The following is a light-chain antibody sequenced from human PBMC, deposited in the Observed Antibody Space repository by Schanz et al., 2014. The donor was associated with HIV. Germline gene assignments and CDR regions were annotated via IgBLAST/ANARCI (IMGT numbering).Light chain of an antibody. CDR1: QSISEW. CDR3: LLYNDFAST. Sequence: DIPMTQSPSTLSASIGDRITLTCRASQSISEWLAWYQQKPGQAPNLLISEASTLESGVPSRFSGTGSGTEFTLTISSLQPDDFATYFCLLYNDFASTFVQGTKLEIK. J-gene: IGKJ2*01. CDR2: EAS. V-gene: IGKV1-5*03.